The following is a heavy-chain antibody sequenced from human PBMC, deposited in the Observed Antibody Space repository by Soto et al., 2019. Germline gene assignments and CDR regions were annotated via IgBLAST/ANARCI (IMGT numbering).Heavy chain of an antibody. CDR2: INPSGGST. V-gene: IGHV1-46*01. D-gene: IGHD4-17*01. CDR3: ARLGDYVNSYM. Sequence: QVQLVQSGAEVKKPGASVKVSCRASGYTFTSYHMHWVRQAPGQGLEWMGIINPSGGSTSYAQKFQGRVTVTRDTSTSTVYLELSSLRSEDKAVYFCARLGDYVNSYMWGQGTLVTVSS. CDR1: GYTFTSYH. J-gene: IGHJ4*02.